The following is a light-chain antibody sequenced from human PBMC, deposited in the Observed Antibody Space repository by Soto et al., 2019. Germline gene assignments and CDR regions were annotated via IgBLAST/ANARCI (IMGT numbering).Light chain of an antibody. CDR3: QQYNNWPL. J-gene: IGLJ2*01. V-gene: IGLV2-14*03. CDR1: RTDVDGYDY. CDR2: DVY. Sequence: QSVLTQPASVSGSPGQSIAISCTGVRTDVDGYDYVSWYQQHPGQAPQLIIYDVYNRPSGVSHRFSGSKSGDTSSLTISGRQAEDFAVYYCQQYNNWPLFGGGTKVTVL.